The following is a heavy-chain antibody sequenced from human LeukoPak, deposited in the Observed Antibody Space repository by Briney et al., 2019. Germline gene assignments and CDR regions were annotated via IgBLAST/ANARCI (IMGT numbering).Heavy chain of an antibody. J-gene: IGHJ4*02. CDR3: ARHSSSNGDYRNEVDY. D-gene: IGHD4-17*01. V-gene: IGHV5-51*01. CDR2: IYPGDSDT. Sequence: PGESLKISCKGSGYSFTSYWIGWVRQMPGKGLEWMGIIYPGDSDTRYSPSFQGQVTISADKSIGTAYLQWSSLKASDTAMYYCARHSSSNGDYRNEVDYWGQGTLVTVSS. CDR1: GYSFTSYW.